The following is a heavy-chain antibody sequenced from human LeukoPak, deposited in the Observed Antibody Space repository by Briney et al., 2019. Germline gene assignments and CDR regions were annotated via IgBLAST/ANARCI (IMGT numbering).Heavy chain of an antibody. J-gene: IGHJ4*02. V-gene: IGHV3-74*01. CDR3: ARAGYCSGGSCYFDY. CDR2: INTDGSSR. D-gene: IGHD2-15*01. Sequence: GGSLRLSCAASGFSFGSYWMHWVRQAPGKGLVWVSRINTDGSSRSDADSVKGRVTISRDNAKNTLYLQMNSLRAEDTAGYYCARAGYCSGGSCYFDYWGQGTLVIVSS. CDR1: GFSFGSYW.